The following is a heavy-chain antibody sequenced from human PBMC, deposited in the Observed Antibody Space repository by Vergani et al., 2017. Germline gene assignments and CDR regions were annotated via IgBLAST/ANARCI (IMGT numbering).Heavy chain of an antibody. CDR1: GATFRSNT. D-gene: IGHD2-21*02. V-gene: IGHV1-69*08. CDR3: ARDPRGYGGDPEDYYYGMDV. Sequence: QVQLVQSGAEVKKPGSSVKVSCKASGATFRSNTISWVRQVPGQGLEWMGRIIPVLGKTKYAQDFQGRLTITADTSTSTAYMELTRLGSQDTAVYYCARDPRGYGGDPEDYYYGMDVWVQGTTVTVSS. CDR2: IIPVLGKT. J-gene: IGHJ6*02.